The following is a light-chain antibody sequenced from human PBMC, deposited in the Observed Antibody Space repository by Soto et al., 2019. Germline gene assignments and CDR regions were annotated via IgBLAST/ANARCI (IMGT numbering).Light chain of an antibody. J-gene: IGKJ4*01. CDR1: QSVSSS. CDR3: QQYGSSPLT. CDR2: DAS. V-gene: IGKV3-11*01. Sequence: VVTKSPATLYLSPGERATLSCRASQSVSSSLVWYQQKPGQAPRLLIYDASNRATGIPARFSGSGSGTDFTLTISSLEPEDFAVYYCQQYGSSPLTFGGGTKVDIK.